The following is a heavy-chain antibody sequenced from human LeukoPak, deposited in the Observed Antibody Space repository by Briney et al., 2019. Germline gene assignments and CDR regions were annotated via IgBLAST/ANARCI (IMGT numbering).Heavy chain of an antibody. CDR2: INPNSGGT. D-gene: IGHD6-19*01. CDR1: GYTFTGYY. Sequence: ASVRVSCKASGYTFTGYYMHWVRQAPGQGLEWMGWINPNSGGTNYAQKFQGRVTMTRDTSISTAYMELSRLRSDDTAVYYCARDLGYIAVAGVDYWGQGTLVTVSS. V-gene: IGHV1-2*02. CDR3: ARDLGYIAVAGVDY. J-gene: IGHJ4*02.